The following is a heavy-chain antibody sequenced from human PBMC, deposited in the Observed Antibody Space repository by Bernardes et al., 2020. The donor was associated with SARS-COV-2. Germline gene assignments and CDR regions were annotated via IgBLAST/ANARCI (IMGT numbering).Heavy chain of an antibody. Sequence: ASVKVSCKASGYTFTGYYMHWVRQAPGQGLEWMGWINPNSGGTNYAQKFQGWVTMTRDTSISTAYMELSRLRSDDTAVYYCARDLEYSSSAEKYYYYGMDVWGQGTTVTVSS. CDR2: INPNSGGT. CDR3: ARDLEYSSSAEKYYYYGMDV. CDR1: GYTFTGYY. J-gene: IGHJ6*02. V-gene: IGHV1-2*04. D-gene: IGHD6-6*01.